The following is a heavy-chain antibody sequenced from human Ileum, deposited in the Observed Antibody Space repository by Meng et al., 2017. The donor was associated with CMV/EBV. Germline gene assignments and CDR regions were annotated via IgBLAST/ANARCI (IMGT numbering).Heavy chain of an antibody. Sequence: SETLSLTCTVSGYSVSNGFYWGWIRQPPGKGLEWIGSIYPSGSTHYNPSLKSRVTISVHMSKNQFSLELSSVTATDTAVYYCARTHNWFDPWGQGTLVTVSS. J-gene: IGHJ5*02. CDR3: ARTHNWFDP. V-gene: IGHV4-38-2*02. CDR1: GYSVSNGFY. CDR2: IYPSGST.